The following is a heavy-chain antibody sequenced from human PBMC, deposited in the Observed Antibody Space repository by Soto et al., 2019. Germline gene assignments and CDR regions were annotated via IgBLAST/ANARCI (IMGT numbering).Heavy chain of an antibody. J-gene: IGHJ5*02. CDR1: GFTFSSYT. V-gene: IGHV3-23*01. D-gene: IGHD3-16*01. CDR2: ISGSCGGT. CDR3: SRFGRATNNSSAASYIGS. Sequence: GGSLRLSCAASGFTFSSYTMNWIRQAPGKGLEWVSSISGSCGGTYYADSVKGRFTFSRDNSKNTLYLQMNSLRAEDTAAYYFSRFGRATNNSSAASYIGSWGQGALVTVSS.